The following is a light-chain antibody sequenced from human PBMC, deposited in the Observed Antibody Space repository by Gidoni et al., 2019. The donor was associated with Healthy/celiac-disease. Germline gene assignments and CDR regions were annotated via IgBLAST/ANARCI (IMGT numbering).Light chain of an antibody. J-gene: IGKJ1*01. V-gene: IGKV1-39*01. Sequence: DIQMTQSPSSLSASVGDRVTITCRASQSISSYLNWYQQKPGNAPKRLIYAASSLQSGVPSRFSGSGSGTDFTLTISSLPPEDFATYYCQQRYSTPWTFGRGTKVEIK. CDR1: QSISSY. CDR2: AAS. CDR3: QQRYSTPWT.